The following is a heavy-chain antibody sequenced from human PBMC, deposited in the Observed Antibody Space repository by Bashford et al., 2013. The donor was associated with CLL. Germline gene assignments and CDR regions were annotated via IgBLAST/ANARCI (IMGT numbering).Heavy chain of an antibody. CDR3: ASDRNGMDV. Sequence: GGSLRLSCTASGFTFTTYSMNWVRQAPGKGLEWVSSISSSSSIYYADSVRGRFTISRDNAKNSLYLQMNNLRAEDTAVYYCASDRNGMDVWGQGTTVTVSS. J-gene: IGHJ6*02. CDR1: GFTFTTYS. V-gene: IGHV3-21*01. CDR2: ISSSSSI.